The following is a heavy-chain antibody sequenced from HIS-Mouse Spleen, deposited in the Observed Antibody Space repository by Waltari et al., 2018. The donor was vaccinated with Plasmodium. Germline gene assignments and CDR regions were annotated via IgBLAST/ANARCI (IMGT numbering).Heavy chain of an antibody. J-gene: IGHJ3*02. CDR1: GFTFSSYW. D-gene: IGHD7-27*01. V-gene: IGHV3-7*01. Sequence: VESGGGLVQPGGSLRLSCAASGFTFSSYWMSWVRQAPGKGLEWVANIKQDGSEKYYVDSVKGRFTISRDNAKNSLYLQMNSLRAEDTAVYYCARLRRANWGMADAFDIWGQGTMVTVSS. CDR3: ARLRRANWGMADAFDI. CDR2: IKQDGSEK.